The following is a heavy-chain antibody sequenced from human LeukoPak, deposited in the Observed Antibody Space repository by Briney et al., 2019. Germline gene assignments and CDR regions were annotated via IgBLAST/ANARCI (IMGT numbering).Heavy chain of an antibody. Sequence: GGSLRLSCAASGFTFSRYGMHWVRQAPGKGLEWVAVIWYDGSKKNYADSVKGRFAISRDNSKNTLNLQMTSLRAEDTAVYYCARVSEDYSSGWYEEYFQYWGQGTLVIVSS. CDR2: IWYDGSKK. CDR3: ARVSEDYSSGWYEEYFQY. CDR1: GFTFSRYG. V-gene: IGHV3-33*01. J-gene: IGHJ1*01. D-gene: IGHD6-19*01.